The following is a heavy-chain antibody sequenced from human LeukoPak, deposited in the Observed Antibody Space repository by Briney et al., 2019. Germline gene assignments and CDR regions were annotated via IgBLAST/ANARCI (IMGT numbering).Heavy chain of an antibody. CDR2: INWNGGST. CDR1: GFTFDDYG. V-gene: IGHV3-20*01. Sequence: GGSLRLSCAAPGFTFDDYGMSWVRQAPGKGLEWVSGINWNGGSTGYADSVKGRFTISRDNAKNSLYLQMNSLRAEDTALYHCARPKGYCSSTSCYDDAFDIWGQGTMVTVSS. CDR3: ARPKGYCSSTSCYDDAFDI. D-gene: IGHD2-2*01. J-gene: IGHJ3*02.